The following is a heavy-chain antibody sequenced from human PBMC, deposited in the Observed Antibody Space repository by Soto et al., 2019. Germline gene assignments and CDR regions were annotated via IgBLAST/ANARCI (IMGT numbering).Heavy chain of an antibody. CDR3: ARDLLYYDILTGPPDY. D-gene: IGHD3-9*01. Sequence: PGGSLRLSCAASGFTFSSYAMHWVRQAPGKGLEWVAVISYDGSNKYYADSVKGRFTISRDNSINTLYLQMNSLRAEDTAVYYCARDLLYYDILTGPPDYWGQGTLVTVSS. V-gene: IGHV3-30-3*01. CDR2: ISYDGSNK. CDR1: GFTFSSYA. J-gene: IGHJ4*02.